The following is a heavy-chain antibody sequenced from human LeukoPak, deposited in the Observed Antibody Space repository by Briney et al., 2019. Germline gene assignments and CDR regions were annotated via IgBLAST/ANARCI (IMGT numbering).Heavy chain of an antibody. CDR2: IGRSGANS. CDR3: AKLQTAVVPAATLGFDS. D-gene: IGHD2-2*01. CDR1: RFTFNKYA. V-gene: IGHV3-23*01. J-gene: IGHJ4*02. Sequence: PGGTLRLSCAASRFTFNKYAMSWVRQSPGKGLEWVSAIGRSGANSYYATSVKGRFSVSRDNTKNTFHLQMNSLRAEDTAIYYCAKLQTAVVPAATLGFDSWGQGTLVTVSS.